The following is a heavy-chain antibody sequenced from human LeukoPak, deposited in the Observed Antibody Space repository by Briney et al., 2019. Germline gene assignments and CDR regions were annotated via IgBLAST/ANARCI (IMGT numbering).Heavy chain of an antibody. Sequence: GGSLRLSCTTSGFIFSNYGMHWVRQAPGKGLEWVSAISGSGGSTYYADSVKGRFTISRDNSKNTLSLQMNSLRAEDTAIYYCAKASNTWNYFDYWGQGTLVTVSS. V-gene: IGHV3-23*01. CDR2: ISGSGGST. J-gene: IGHJ4*02. CDR1: GFIFSNYG. CDR3: AKASNTWNYFDY. D-gene: IGHD1-1*01.